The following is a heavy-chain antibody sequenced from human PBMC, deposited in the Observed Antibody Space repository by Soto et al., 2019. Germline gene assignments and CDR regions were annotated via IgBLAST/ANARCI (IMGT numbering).Heavy chain of an antibody. CDR1: GFTFSSYS. J-gene: IGHJ3*02. CDR2: ISSSSSTI. Sequence: EVQLVESGGGLVQPGGSLRLSCAASGFTFSSYSMNWVRQAPGKGLEWVSYISSSSSTIYYADSVKGRFTISRDNAKNSLYLQMNSLRAEDTAVYYCASYYDFWSGYDAFDIWGQGTMVTVSS. V-gene: IGHV3-48*01. D-gene: IGHD3-3*01. CDR3: ASYYDFWSGYDAFDI.